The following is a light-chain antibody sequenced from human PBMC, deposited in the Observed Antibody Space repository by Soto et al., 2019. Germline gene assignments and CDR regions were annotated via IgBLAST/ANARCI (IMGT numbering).Light chain of an antibody. CDR1: QSVGSS. CDR2: DTY. V-gene: IGKV3-11*01. Sequence: VLTQTPATLSLSPGDGATLSCRASQSVGSSLAWYQQKPGQPPRLLIFDTYNRATGIPARFSGSGSGTDFTLTISRLEPEDFAVYYCQGRRGWPLVWTFGGGTKV. CDR3: QGRRGWPLVWT. J-gene: IGKJ4*01.